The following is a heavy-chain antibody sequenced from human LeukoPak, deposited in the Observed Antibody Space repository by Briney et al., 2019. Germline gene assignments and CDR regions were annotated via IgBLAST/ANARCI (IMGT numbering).Heavy chain of an antibody. Sequence: SETLSLTCTVSGGSVSSGSYYWSWIRQPPGKGLEWIGYIYYSGSTNYNPSLKSRVTIPVDTSKNQFSLKLSSVTAADTAVYYCARDPMAVAATLDAFDIWGQGTMVTVSS. CDR2: IYYSGST. CDR3: ARDPMAVAATLDAFDI. J-gene: IGHJ3*02. CDR1: GGSVSSGSYY. D-gene: IGHD2-15*01. V-gene: IGHV4-61*01.